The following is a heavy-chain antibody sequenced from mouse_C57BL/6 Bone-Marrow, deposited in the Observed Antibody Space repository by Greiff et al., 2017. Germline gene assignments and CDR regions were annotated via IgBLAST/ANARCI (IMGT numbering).Heavy chain of an antibody. CDR3: ARENYGSSYYFDY. CDR2: IYPRSGNT. CDR1: GYTFTSYG. Sequence: QVQLQQSGAELARPGASVKLSCKASGYTFTSYGISWVKQRTGQGLEWIGEIYPRSGNTYYNEKFKGKATLTADKSSSTAYMELRSLPSEDSAVYFCARENYGSSYYFDYGGQGTTLTVSS. J-gene: IGHJ2*01. V-gene: IGHV1-81*01. D-gene: IGHD1-1*01.